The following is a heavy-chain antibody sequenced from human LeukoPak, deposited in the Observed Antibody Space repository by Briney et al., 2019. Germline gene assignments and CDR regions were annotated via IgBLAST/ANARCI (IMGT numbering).Heavy chain of an antibody. CDR3: ARTSGPGIAAAGTPVEYYFDY. J-gene: IGHJ4*02. CDR2: IIPIFGTA. D-gene: IGHD6-13*01. CDR1: GGTFSSYA. V-gene: IGHV1-69*05. Sequence: VASVKVSCKASGGTFSSYAISWVRQAPGQGLEWMGGIIPIFGTANYAQKFQGRVTITTDESTSTAYMELSSLRSEDTAVYYCARTSGPGIAAAGTPVEYYFDYWGQGNLVTVCS.